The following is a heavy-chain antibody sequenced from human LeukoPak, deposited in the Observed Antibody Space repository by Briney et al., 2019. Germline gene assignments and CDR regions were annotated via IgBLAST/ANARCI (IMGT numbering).Heavy chain of an antibody. D-gene: IGHD3-10*02. CDR1: GFTFSSYW. V-gene: IGHV3-48*04. CDR3: AELGITMIGGV. Sequence: GGSLRLSCAASGFTFSSYWMHWARQAPGKGLEWVSYISSSGSTIYYADSVKGRFTISRDNAKNSLYLQMNSLRAEDTAVYYCAELGITMIGGVWGKGTTVTISS. CDR2: ISSSGSTI. J-gene: IGHJ6*04.